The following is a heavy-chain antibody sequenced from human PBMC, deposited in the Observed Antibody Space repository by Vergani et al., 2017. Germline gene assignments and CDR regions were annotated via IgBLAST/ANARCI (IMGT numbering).Heavy chain of an antibody. V-gene: IGHV3-33*01. Sequence: QVQLVESGGGVVQPGRSLRLSCAASGFTFSSYGMHWVRQAPGKGLEWVAVIWYDGSNKYYADSVKGRFTISRHNSKNTLYLQMNSLSAEDAAVYYCARDPALGIVTSSAPAPYFDYWGRGTLVAVSA. J-gene: IGHJ4*02. CDR2: IWYDGSNK. CDR1: GFTFSSYG. D-gene: IGHD1-26*01. CDR3: ARDPALGIVTSSAPAPYFDY.